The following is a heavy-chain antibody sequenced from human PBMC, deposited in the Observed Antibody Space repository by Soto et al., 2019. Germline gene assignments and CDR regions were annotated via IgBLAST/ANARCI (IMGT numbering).Heavy chain of an antibody. Sequence: EVQLVESGGGLVKPGGSLRLSCAASGFTFSSYSMNWVRQAPGKGLEWVSSLSSSSSYIYYADSVKGRFTISRDNAKNSLYLQMNSLRAEDTAVYYCARVGAMVRGEGDYYYYYYMDVWGKGTTVTVSS. CDR3: ARVGAMVRGEGDYYYYYYMDV. CDR1: GFTFSSYS. CDR2: LSSSSSYI. J-gene: IGHJ6*03. D-gene: IGHD3-10*01. V-gene: IGHV3-21*01.